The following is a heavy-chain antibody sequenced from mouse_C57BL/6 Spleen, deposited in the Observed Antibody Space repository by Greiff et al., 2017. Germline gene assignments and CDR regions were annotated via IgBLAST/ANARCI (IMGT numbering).Heavy chain of an antibody. D-gene: IGHD2-4*01. Sequence: VQLQESGAELARPGASVKMSCKASGYTFTRYTMHWVKQRPGQGLEWIGYINPSSGYTKYNQKFKDKATLTADKSSSTAYMQLSSLTSEYSAVDYCASAVYDYDGDAMDYWGQGTSVTVSS. CDR1: GYTFTRYT. CDR3: ASAVYDYDGDAMDY. CDR2: INPSSGYT. J-gene: IGHJ4*01. V-gene: IGHV1-4*01.